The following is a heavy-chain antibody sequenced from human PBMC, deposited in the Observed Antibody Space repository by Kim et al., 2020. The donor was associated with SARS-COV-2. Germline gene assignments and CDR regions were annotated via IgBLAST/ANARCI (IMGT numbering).Heavy chain of an antibody. CDR3: ARDLGDGDYSFDY. V-gene: IGHV3-21*01. CDR1: GFTFSSYS. J-gene: IGHJ4*02. Sequence: GGSLRLSCAASGFTFSSYSMNWVRQAPGKGLEWVSSISSSSSYIYYADSVKGRFTISRDNAKNSLYLQMNSLRAEDTAVYYCARDLGDGDYSFDYWGQGTLVTVSS. D-gene: IGHD4-17*01. CDR2: ISSSSSYI.